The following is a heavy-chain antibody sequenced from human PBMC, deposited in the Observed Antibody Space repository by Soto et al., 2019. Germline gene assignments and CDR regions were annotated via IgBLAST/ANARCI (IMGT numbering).Heavy chain of an antibody. CDR1: GGSIGRSSYY. Sequence: SETLSLTCNVSGGSIGRSSYYWAWNRQSPGKGLEWIGCIYYTGSTTYYNPSLKSRVTISVDRAKNQFSLKLTSVTAADTAMYYCVRHSGYSSSWGEFDPWGQGTLVTVSS. CDR3: VRHSGYSSSWGEFDP. V-gene: IGHV4-39*01. D-gene: IGHD5-18*01. CDR2: IYYTGSTT. J-gene: IGHJ5*02.